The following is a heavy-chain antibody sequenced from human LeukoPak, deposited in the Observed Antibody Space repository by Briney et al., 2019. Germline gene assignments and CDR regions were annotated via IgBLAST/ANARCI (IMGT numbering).Heavy chain of an antibody. CDR2: ISSSSSYI. J-gene: IGHJ5*02. D-gene: IGHD2-15*01. Sequence: TGGSLRLSCAASGFTFSSYSMNWVRQAPGKGLEWLSSISSSSSYIYYADSVKGRFTISRDNAKNSLYLQMNSLRAEDTAVYYCARDAGNCSGGSCYSRPFDPWGQGTLVTVSS. CDR3: ARDAGNCSGGSCYSRPFDP. V-gene: IGHV3-21*01. CDR1: GFTFSSYS.